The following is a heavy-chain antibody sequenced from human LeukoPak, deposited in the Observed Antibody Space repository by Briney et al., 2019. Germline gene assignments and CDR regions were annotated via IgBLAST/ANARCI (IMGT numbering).Heavy chain of an antibody. CDR2: IYYSGST. CDR3: ARLGYSSSWYNYYYYGMDV. CDR1: GGSISSGGYY. D-gene: IGHD6-13*01. V-gene: IGHV4-61*08. Sequence: KASETLSLTCTVSGGSISSGGYYWSWIRQPPGKGLEWIGYIYYSGSTNYNPSLKSRVTISVDTSKNQFSLKLSSVTAADTAVYYCARLGYSSSWYNYYYYGMDVWGQGTTVTVSS. J-gene: IGHJ6*02.